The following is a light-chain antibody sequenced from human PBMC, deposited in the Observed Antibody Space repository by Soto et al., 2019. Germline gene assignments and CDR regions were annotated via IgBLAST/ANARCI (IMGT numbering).Light chain of an antibody. Sequence: EILMTQSQATLSVSPGERATLSCRASQSVSTNLVWYQQKPGQAPRLLIYGTSKRAAGIPDRFSGSGSGTHFTLTISSLQPEDFATYYCQQLHGYPITFGHGRRLEIK. CDR1: QSVSTN. V-gene: IGKV3D-15*01. CDR3: QQLHGYPIT. J-gene: IGKJ5*01. CDR2: GTS.